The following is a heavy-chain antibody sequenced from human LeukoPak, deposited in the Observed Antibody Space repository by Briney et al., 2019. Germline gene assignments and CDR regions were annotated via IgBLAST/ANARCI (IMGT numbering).Heavy chain of an antibody. CDR3: ARLYSSSWLDPVADY. J-gene: IGHJ4*02. CDR2: IHYSGTT. CDR1: GGSISSYY. Sequence: PSETLSLTCTVSGGSISSYYWSWIRQPPGKGLEWIGYIHYSGTTNYNPSLKSRVTISVDTSKNQFSLKLSSVTAADTAVYYCARLYSSSWLDPVADYWGQGTLVTVSS. D-gene: IGHD6-13*01. V-gene: IGHV4-59*01.